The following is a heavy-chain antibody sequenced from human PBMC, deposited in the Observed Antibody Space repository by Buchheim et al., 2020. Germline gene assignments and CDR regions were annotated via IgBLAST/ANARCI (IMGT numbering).Heavy chain of an antibody. V-gene: IGHV4-4*09. CDR2: IYSTGSS. J-gene: IGHJ5*02. CDR3: ARRAPRAPWFDP. CDR1: GGSINGNY. Sequence: QVQLQESGPGLVKPSETLSLTCTVSGGSINGNYWTWIRQAPGKGLEWIGDIYSTGSSNYNPSLKSRVTISVDTSKNQFSLKLSSVTAADTAVYYCARRAPRAPWFDPWGQGTL. D-gene: IGHD1-26*01.